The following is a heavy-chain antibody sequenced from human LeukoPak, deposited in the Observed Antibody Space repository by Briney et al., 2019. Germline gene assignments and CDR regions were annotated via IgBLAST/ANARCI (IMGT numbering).Heavy chain of an antibody. J-gene: IGHJ3*02. V-gene: IGHV3-30*04. CDR3: ARDVKTFLLPNAYAFDI. CDR2: ISYDGYNK. D-gene: IGHD1-26*01. CDR1: GFTVSSYA. Sequence: GRSLRLSCAASGFTVSSYAIHWVRQAPGKGLEWVASISYDGYNKYYVDSVRGRFTFSRDISENTLYLQMNSLRADDTAVYYCARDVKTFLLPNAYAFDIWGQGTMVTVSS.